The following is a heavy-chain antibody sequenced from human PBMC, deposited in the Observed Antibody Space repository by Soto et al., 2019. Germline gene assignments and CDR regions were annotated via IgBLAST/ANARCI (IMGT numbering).Heavy chain of an antibody. CDR1: GGTSSNFT. CDR2: TIPLFDKT. V-gene: IGHV1-69*12. Sequence: QVQLVQSGAEVKKPGSSVKVSCKASGGTSSNFTINWVRQAPGQGLEWMGGTIPLFDKTHYAQKFQGRVTITADESTNTAHMELSSLRSDDTAVYYSARPRAPSYAMDVWGHGTTVTVSS. CDR3: ARPRAPSYAMDV. J-gene: IGHJ6*02.